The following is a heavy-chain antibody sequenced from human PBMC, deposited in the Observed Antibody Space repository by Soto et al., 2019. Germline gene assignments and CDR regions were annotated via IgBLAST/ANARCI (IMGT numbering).Heavy chain of an antibody. CDR3: AKDWITIFRIPDFH. V-gene: IGHV3-23*01. CDR1: GFNFTSFA. Sequence: GRSLRVSCAASGFNFTSFAMSWVRQAPGKGLEWVSAISGSGGSTYYADSVKGRFTISRDNSKNTLYLQMNSLRAEDTAVYYCAKDWITIFRIPDFHWGQGTLVTVSS. D-gene: IGHD3-3*01. J-gene: IGHJ4*02. CDR2: ISGSGGST.